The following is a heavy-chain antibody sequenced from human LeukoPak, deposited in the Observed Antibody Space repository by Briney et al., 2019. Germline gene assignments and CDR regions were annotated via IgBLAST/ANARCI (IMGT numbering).Heavy chain of an antibody. D-gene: IGHD6-13*01. Sequence: GGSLGLSCAASGFTFSSYAMSCVRQAPGKGLEWVSGISGSGGSTYYADSVKGRFTISRDNSKNTLYLQMNSLRAEDTAVYYCAKDASGIAAAGTGGDFDYWGQGTLVTVSS. V-gene: IGHV3-23*01. J-gene: IGHJ4*02. CDR3: AKDASGIAAAGTGGDFDY. CDR2: ISGSGGST. CDR1: GFTFSSYA.